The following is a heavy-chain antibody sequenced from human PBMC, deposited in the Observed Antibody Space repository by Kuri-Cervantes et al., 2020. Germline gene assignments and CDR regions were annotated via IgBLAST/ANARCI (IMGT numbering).Heavy chain of an antibody. Sequence: ETLSLTCAASGFTVSSNYTSWVRQAPGKGLEWVSVIYSGGSTYYADSVKGRFTISRDNSKNTLYLQMNSLRAEDTAVYYCAKLQRPLFFVGMVDYWGQGTLVTVSS. CDR2: IYSGGST. CDR1: GFTVSSNY. V-gene: IGHV3-66*02. D-gene: IGHD1-26*01. CDR3: AKLQRPLFFVGMVDY. J-gene: IGHJ4*02.